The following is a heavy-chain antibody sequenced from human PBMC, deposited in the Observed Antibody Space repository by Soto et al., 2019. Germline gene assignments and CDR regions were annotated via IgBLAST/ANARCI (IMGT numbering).Heavy chain of an antibody. V-gene: IGHV4-31*03. J-gene: IGHJ5*02. Sequence: SETLSLTCTVTGGSIRRRGYYWSWIRQRPGDGLEWIGFVYYRGTTDYNPSLRSRLTISADTSRNQFYLDVTSVTVADTAVYYCAASGGPEGDWFDPWGQGILVTVSS. CDR3: AASGGPEGDWFDP. D-gene: IGHD2-8*02. CDR1: GGSIRRRGYY. CDR2: VYYRGTT.